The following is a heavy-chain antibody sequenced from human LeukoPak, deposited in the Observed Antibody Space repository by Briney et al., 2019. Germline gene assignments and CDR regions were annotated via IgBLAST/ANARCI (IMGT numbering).Heavy chain of an antibody. CDR3: ARQLAVAGKAGFDY. V-gene: IGHV4-4*07. CDR2: IYTTGST. J-gene: IGHJ4*02. CDR1: GGSISSYY. D-gene: IGHD6-19*01. Sequence: SETLSLTCTVSGGSISSYYWTWIRQPAGKGLEWIGRIYTTGSTNYNPSLNSRVTMSVDTSKNQFSLKLSSVTAADTAVYYCARQLAVAGKAGFDYWGQGTLVTVSS.